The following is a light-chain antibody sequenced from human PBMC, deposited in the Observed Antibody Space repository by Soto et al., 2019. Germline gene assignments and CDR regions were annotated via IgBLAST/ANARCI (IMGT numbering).Light chain of an antibody. CDR3: QQYDASYT. J-gene: IGKJ2*01. Sequence: EIVLTQFPDTLSLSPGERATLSYRASETIGYNYLAWYQQQPGLAPTLLIYDASTRAPGIPDRFSGSGSGTDFTLTISRLEPGDFAVYYCQQYDASYTFGPGTKLEI. CDR1: ETIGYNY. CDR2: DAS. V-gene: IGKV3-20*01.